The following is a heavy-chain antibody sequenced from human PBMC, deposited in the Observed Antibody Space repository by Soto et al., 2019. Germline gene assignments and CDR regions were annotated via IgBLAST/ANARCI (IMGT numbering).Heavy chain of an antibody. CDR3: AKDSRYYDILTGYYAVYYYYGMDV. D-gene: IGHD3-9*01. Sequence: GGSLRLSCAASGFTVRSYGMHWVRQAPGKGLEWVAVISYDGSNKYYADSVKGRFTISRDNSKNTLYLQMNSLRAEDTAVYYCAKDSRYYDILTGYYAVYYYYGMDVWGQGTTVTSP. J-gene: IGHJ6*02. CDR1: GFTVRSYG. CDR2: ISYDGSNK. V-gene: IGHV3-30*18.